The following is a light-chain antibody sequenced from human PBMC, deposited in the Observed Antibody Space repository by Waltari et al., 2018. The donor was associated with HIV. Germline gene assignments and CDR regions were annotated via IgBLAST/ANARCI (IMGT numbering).Light chain of an antibody. V-gene: IGKV3-20*01. J-gene: IGKJ2*03. CDR2: GAS. CDR1: QSVSSSY. CDR3: QQYGSSPRTYS. Sequence: EIVLTQSPGTLSLSPGESATLSCRASQSVSSSYLAWYQQKPGQAPRLLIYGASSRATGIPDRFSGSGSGTDFTLTISRLEPEDFAVYYCQQYGSSPRTYSFGQGTKLEIK.